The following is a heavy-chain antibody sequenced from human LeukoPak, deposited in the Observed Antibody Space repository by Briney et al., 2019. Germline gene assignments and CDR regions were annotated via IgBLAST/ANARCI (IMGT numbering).Heavy chain of an antibody. CDR3: ARISAAGTEFDY. CDR2: IYHSGST. CDR1: GYSISSGYY. V-gene: IGHV4-38-2*02. J-gene: IGHJ4*02. D-gene: IGHD6-13*01. Sequence: SETLSLTCTVSGYSISSGYYWGWIRQPPGKGLEWIGSIYHSGSTYYNPSLKSRVTISVDTSKNQFSLKLISATAADTAVYYCARISAAGTEFDYWGQGTLVTVSS.